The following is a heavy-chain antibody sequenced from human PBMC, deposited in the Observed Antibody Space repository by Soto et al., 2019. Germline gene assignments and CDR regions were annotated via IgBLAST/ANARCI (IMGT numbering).Heavy chain of an antibody. CDR1: GGTFSSYA. J-gene: IGHJ4*02. D-gene: IGHD5-12*01. V-gene: IGHV1-69*13. Sequence: SVKVSCKASGGTFSSYAISWVRQAPGQGLEWMGGIIPIFGTANYAQKFQGRVTITADESTSTAYMELSSLRSEDTAVYYCASAPPVGRWLQFYDYWGQGTLVTVSS. CDR3: ASAPPVGRWLQFYDY. CDR2: IIPIFGTA.